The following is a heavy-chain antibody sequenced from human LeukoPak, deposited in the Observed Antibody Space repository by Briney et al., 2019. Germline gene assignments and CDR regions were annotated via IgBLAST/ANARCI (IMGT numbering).Heavy chain of an antibody. CDR3: ARHLRRGVVRGLNWFDP. V-gene: IGHV4-34*01. D-gene: IGHD3-10*01. J-gene: IGHJ5*02. CDR1: GGSFSGYY. Sequence: PSETLSLTSAVYGGSFSGYYWSWIRQPPGKGLEWIGEINHSGSTNYNPSLKSRVTISVDTSKNQFSLKLSSVTAADTAVYYCARHLRRGVVRGLNWFDPWGQGTLVTVSS. CDR2: INHSGST.